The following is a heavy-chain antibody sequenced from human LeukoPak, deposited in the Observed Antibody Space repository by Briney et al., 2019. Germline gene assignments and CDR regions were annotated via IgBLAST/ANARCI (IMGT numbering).Heavy chain of an antibody. V-gene: IGHV4-4*02. Sequence: SETLSLTCAVSGGSISSSNWWSWVRQPPGKGLEWIGEVYHTGSSNYNPSLKSRVTISVDKSKSQFSLKLSSVTAADTAVYYCARGGTTVAGTFWFDPWGQGTLVTVSS. J-gene: IGHJ5*02. CDR2: VYHTGSS. CDR1: GGSISSSNW. CDR3: ARGGTTVAGTFWFDP. D-gene: IGHD6-19*01.